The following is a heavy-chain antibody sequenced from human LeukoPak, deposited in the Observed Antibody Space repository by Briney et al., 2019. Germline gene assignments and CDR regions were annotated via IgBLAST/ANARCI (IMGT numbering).Heavy chain of an antibody. CDR1: GYTFTSYG. J-gene: IGHJ4*02. D-gene: IGHD3-10*01. CDR3: ARDLTVRGVIITRFDY. Sequence: ASVKVSCKASGYTFTSYGISWVRQAPGQGLEWMGWISAYNCNTNYAQKLQGRVTMTTDTSTSTAYMELRSLRSDATAVYYCARDLTVRGVIITRFDYWGQGTLVTVSS. V-gene: IGHV1-18*01. CDR2: ISAYNCNT.